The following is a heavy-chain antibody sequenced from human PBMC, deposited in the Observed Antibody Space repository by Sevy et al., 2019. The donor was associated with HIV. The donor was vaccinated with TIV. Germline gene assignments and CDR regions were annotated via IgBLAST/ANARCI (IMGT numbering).Heavy chain of an antibody. J-gene: IGHJ6*02. CDR2: ISAYSGNT. Sequence: ASVKVSCKASGYTFTSHGINWVRQAPGQGLEWMGWISAYSGNTNYAQNLQGRVTMTTDTFTSTAYMELRSLTSDDTAVYYCARDQYDSSGYYYSYYGMDVWGQGTTVTVSS. D-gene: IGHD3-22*01. CDR1: GYTFTSHG. V-gene: IGHV1-18*01. CDR3: ARDQYDSSGYYYSYYGMDV.